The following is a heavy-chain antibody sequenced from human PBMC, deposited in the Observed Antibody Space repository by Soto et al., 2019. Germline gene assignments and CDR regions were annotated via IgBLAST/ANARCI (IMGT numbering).Heavy chain of an antibody. CDR1: GGSISLERFY. CDR3: AREFSSAHISSYDF. CDR2: VSHTGAT. Sequence: QVQLQESGPGLVKPSETLSLTCTVSGGSISLERFYWTWIRQPPGKGLEWIGYVSHTGATNYNPSLRRGVDISVDTSRNQFSLELRSLTAADTAVYFCAREFSSAHISSYDFWGQGTLVSVSA. V-gene: IGHV4-61*01. D-gene: IGHD2-2*01. J-gene: IGHJ4*02.